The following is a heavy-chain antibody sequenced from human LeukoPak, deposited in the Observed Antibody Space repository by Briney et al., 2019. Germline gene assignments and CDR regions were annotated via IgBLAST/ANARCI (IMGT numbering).Heavy chain of an antibody. V-gene: IGHV2-5*02. D-gene: IGHD3-3*02. CDR1: GFSLHTNGVS. CDR3: AHSDGSILSEAFDI. Sequence: ESGPTLVNPTQTLTLTCTFSGFSLHTNGVSVGWIRQPPGKALEWLALIYWDDDKHYSPSLKSRLTITKDTSKNQVVLTMTNMNPVDTATYYCAHSDGSILSEAFDIWGQGTMVTVSS. J-gene: IGHJ3*02. CDR2: IYWDDDK.